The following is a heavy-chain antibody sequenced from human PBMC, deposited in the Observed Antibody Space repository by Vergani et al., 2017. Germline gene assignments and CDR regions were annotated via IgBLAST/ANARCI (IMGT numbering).Heavy chain of an antibody. D-gene: IGHD3-10*01. CDR1: GGSISTYY. CDR3: ARANYYYYGMDV. J-gene: IGHJ6*02. CDR2: IYYSGST. Sequence: QVQLQESGPGLAKPSETLSLTCNVPGGSISTYYWSWIRQPPGKALEWIGYIYYSGSTKYNPSLTSRVTILVDTSKNQLALNLSSVTAADTAVYYCARANYYYYGMDVWGPGTTVTVSS. V-gene: IGHV4-59*01.